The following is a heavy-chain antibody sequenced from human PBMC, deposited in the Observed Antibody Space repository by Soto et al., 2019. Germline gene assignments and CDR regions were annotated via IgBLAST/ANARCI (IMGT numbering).Heavy chain of an antibody. Sequence: PAESLNISGKGSGYSFTTNWIGRVRQMPGKGLEWMGIIFPGDSDTRYSPSFQGQVTISADKSISTAYLQWSSLRASDTAMYYCARLRFDIWAGSAGKRDYRGQGSAGTVSS. V-gene: IGHV5-51*01. D-gene: IGHD3-9*01. CDR1: GYSFTTNW. J-gene: IGHJ4*02. CDR3: ARLRFDIWAGSAGKRDY. CDR2: IFPGDSDT.